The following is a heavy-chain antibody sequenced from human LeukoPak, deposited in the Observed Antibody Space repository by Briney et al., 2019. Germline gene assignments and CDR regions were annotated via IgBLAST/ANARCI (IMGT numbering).Heavy chain of an antibody. J-gene: IGHJ3*02. D-gene: IGHD3-10*01. CDR3: ARVGVGSSDAFDI. Sequence: ASVTVSCKASVYTFTSYGISWVRQAPRQGLEWMGWISAYNGNTNYAQKLQDRSTMTTDTSTSTAYMELRSLRSDDTAVYYCARVGVGSSDAFDIWGQGTMVTVSS. CDR1: VYTFTSYG. CDR2: ISAYNGNT. V-gene: IGHV1-18*01.